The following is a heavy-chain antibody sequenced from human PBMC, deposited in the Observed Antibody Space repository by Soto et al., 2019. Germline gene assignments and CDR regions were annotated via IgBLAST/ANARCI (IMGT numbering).Heavy chain of an antibody. D-gene: IGHD6-19*01. V-gene: IGHV3-66*01. CDR1: GFTVSSNY. Sequence: GGSLRLSCAASGFTVSSNYMSWVRQAPGKGLEWVSVIYSGGSTYYADSVKGRFTISRDNSKNTLYLQMNSLRAEDTAVYYCAREVPNSSGWLADDYWGQGTLVTVSS. CDR3: AREVPNSSGWLADDY. J-gene: IGHJ4*02. CDR2: IYSGGST.